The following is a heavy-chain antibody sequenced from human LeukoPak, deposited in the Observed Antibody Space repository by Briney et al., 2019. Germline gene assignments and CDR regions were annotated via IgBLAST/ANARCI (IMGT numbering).Heavy chain of an antibody. Sequence: PSQTLSLTCTVSGVSIASRGFSWTWIRQPPGKGLEWIGCISYSGDTYSKPSLKTRLTISVDASKNQFSLKLTSVTAADTAVYYCARDFLVTSSPDVFDIGGQGTMFTVSS. D-gene: IGHD2-21*02. J-gene: IGHJ3*02. CDR2: ISYSGDT. V-gene: IGHV4-31*03. CDR1: GVSIASRGFS. CDR3: ARDFLVTSSPDVFDI.